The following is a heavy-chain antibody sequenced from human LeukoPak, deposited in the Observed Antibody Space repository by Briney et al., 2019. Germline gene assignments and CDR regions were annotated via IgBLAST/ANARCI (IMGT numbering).Heavy chain of an antibody. Sequence: GGSLTLSCAASGLTLSNYWMNWVRQAPGKGLEWVAVISYDGSNKYYADSVKGRFTISRDNSKNTLYLQMDSLRAEDTAVYYCAKGLGKATVTPLGYWGQGTLVTVSS. CDR3: AKGLGKATVTPLGY. D-gene: IGHD4-11*01. J-gene: IGHJ4*02. V-gene: IGHV3-30*18. CDR1: GLTLSNYW. CDR2: ISYDGSNK.